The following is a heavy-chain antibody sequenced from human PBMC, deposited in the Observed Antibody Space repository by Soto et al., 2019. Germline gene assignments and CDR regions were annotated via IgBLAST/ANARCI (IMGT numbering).Heavy chain of an antibody. Sequence: QVQLVQSGAEVKKPGASVKVSCKASGYTFTSYGIIWVRQAPGQGLEWMGWINAYNGDTNYAQKVQGRVTMTTDRSTTTAYMDWRSLTSDDTAMYYCARTPQYSSAWRPNNWFDYWGQGTLVTVFS. D-gene: IGHD6-19*01. J-gene: IGHJ5*01. CDR3: ARTPQYSSAWRPNNWFDY. V-gene: IGHV1-18*04. CDR2: INAYNGDT. CDR1: GYTFTSYG.